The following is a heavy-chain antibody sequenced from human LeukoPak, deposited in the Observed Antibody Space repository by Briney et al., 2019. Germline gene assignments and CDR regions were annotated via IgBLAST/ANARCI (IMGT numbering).Heavy chain of an antibody. Sequence: QPGRSLRLSCAASGFTFSSYAMHWVRQAPGKGLEWVAVISYDGSNKYYADSVKGRFTISRDNSKNTLYLQMNSLRAEDTAVYYCAKSLEPARYDILTGYYNPATWGGYGMDVWGQGTTVTVSS. CDR3: AKSLEPARYDILTGYYNPATWGGYGMDV. J-gene: IGHJ6*02. D-gene: IGHD3-9*01. V-gene: IGHV3-30*04. CDR2: ISYDGSNK. CDR1: GFTFSSYA.